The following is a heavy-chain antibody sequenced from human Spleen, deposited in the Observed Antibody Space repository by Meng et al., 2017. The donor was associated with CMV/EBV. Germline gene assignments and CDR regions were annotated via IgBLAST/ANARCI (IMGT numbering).Heavy chain of an antibody. J-gene: IGHJ4*02. CDR3: ARDLFQEDDDFWAPGRY. Sequence: ASVKVSCKASGHTLTSYNIHWVRQAPGHGLEWIGKMNPGSGSTMYAQNFQGRVTMTRDTSTSTAYTELRSLRSDDTAVYYCARDLFQEDDDFWAPGRYWGQGTLVTVSS. V-gene: IGHV1-46*01. CDR2: MNPGSGST. CDR1: GHTLTSYN. D-gene: IGHD3-3*01.